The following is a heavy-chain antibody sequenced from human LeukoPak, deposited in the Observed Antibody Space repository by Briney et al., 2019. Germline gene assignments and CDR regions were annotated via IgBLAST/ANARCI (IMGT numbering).Heavy chain of an antibody. CDR3: VKESGFMVAPNGAFDI. CDR2: ISRNGGST. CDR1: GFTFNSYP. V-gene: IGHV3-64D*06. D-gene: IGHD4/OR15-4a*01. Sequence: PGGSLRLSCSASGFTFNSYPVHWVRQAPGKGLEYVSGISRNGGSTYYADSVKGRFTISRDNSKNTLYLQMSSLRAEDTAVYYCVKESGFMVAPNGAFDIWGQGTMVTGSS. J-gene: IGHJ3*02.